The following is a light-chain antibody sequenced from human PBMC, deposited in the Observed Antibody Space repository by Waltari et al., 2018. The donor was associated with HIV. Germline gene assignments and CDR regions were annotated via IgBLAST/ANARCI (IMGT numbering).Light chain of an antibody. CDR3: SSYGGSSIWL. Sequence: QSALTQPASVSGSPGQSITISCTGTSSDVGTYNLVSWYQQHPGKAPKLIIYEAIKRPSGVSDRISGSKSASTASLTISGLQADDEADYFCSSYGGSSIWLFGGGTKLTVL. CDR2: EAI. J-gene: IGLJ2*01. V-gene: IGLV2-23*01. CDR1: SSDVGTYNL.